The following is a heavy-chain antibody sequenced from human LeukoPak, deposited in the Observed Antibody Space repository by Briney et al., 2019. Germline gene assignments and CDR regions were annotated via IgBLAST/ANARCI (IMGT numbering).Heavy chain of an antibody. Sequence: MPGGSLRLSCAASGFTFRDAWMNWVRQAPGKGLEWVGRITNRLHGATPHYAAPVQDRFSISRDDSRNTPYLQMNSLRTEDTAVYYCSRGGGYGSGNYNLYYFDSWGQGTLVTVSS. J-gene: IGHJ4*02. V-gene: IGHV3-15*01. D-gene: IGHD3-10*01. CDR2: ITNRLHGATP. CDR3: SRGGGYGSGNYNLYYFDS. CDR1: GFTFRDAW.